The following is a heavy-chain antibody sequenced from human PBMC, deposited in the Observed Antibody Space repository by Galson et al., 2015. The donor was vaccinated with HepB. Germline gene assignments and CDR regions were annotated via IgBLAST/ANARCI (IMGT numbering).Heavy chain of an antibody. V-gene: IGHV3-73*01. CDR1: GFTFSGSA. Sequence: SLRLSCAASGFTFSGSAMHWVRQASGKGLEWVGRIRSKANSYATAYAAPVKGRFTISRDDSKNTAYLQMNSLKTEDTAVYYCTRHEYYYDSSGYYKIDDYWGQGTLVTVSS. J-gene: IGHJ4*02. D-gene: IGHD3-22*01. CDR3: TRHEYYYDSSGYYKIDDY. CDR2: IRSKANSYAT.